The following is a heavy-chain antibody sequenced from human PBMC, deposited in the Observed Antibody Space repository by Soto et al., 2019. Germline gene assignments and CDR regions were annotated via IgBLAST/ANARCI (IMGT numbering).Heavy chain of an antibody. CDR3: SRARYCTSPSCYNHYYYGMDI. J-gene: IGHJ6*02. CDR1: GYTFTKYG. CDR2: IGVYNGKT. D-gene: IGHD2-2*02. Sequence: QEQLVQSGGEVKKPGASVRVSCKASGYTFTKYGITWVRQAPGQGLEWMGWIGVYNGKTNYERKLQGRVIITADTSASTAYMELRSLRSDDTAVYYCSRARYCTSPSCYNHYYYGMDIWGQGTTVSVSS. V-gene: IGHV1-18*04.